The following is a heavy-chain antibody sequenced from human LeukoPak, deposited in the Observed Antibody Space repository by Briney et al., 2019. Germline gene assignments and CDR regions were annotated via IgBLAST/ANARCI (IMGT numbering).Heavy chain of an antibody. D-gene: IGHD3-22*01. CDR2: IGTAGDT. V-gene: IGHV3-13*01. CDR3: ARGLYYYDSSGEPYFDY. J-gene: IGHJ4*02. CDR1: GFTFSSYD. Sequence: GGSLRLSCAASGFTFSSYDMHWVRHATGKGLEWVSAIGTAGDTYYPGSVKGRFTISRENAKNSLYLQMNSLRAGDTAVYYCARGLYYYDSSGEPYFDYWGQGTLVTVSS.